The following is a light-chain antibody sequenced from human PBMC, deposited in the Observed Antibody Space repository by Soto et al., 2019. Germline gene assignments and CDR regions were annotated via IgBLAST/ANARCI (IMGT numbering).Light chain of an antibody. CDR2: DAS. J-gene: IGKJ1*01. V-gene: IGKV1-5*01. CDR3: QQYNSFRT. CDR1: QSISSW. Sequence: SHLSPSPSPLSFSLGARATITCRASQSISSWLAWYQQKPGKAPKLLIYDASSLKSGVPSRFSGSGSGTEFTLTISSLQPDDFATYYCQQYNSFRTFGQGTKVDIK.